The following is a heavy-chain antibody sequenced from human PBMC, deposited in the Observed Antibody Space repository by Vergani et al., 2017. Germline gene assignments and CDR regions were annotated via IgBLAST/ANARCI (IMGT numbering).Heavy chain of an antibody. J-gene: IGHJ4*01. D-gene: IGHD6-13*01. CDR1: GFTLGDYA. CDR2: IWSKPYGGTT. V-gene: IGHV3-49*04. CDR3: TTGFPGSSWSTY. Sequence: VQLVESGGSVVQPGRSLRLSCSGSGFTLGDYAMTWVRQAPGKGLEWVAFIWSKPYGGTTEYAASVKGRFTISRDDSKSIAYLQMSSLKAEDTAVYYCTTGFPGSSWSTYWGQGTLVTVSS.